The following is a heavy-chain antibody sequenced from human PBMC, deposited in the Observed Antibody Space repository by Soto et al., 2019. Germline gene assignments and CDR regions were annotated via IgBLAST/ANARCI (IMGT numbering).Heavy chain of an antibody. D-gene: IGHD4-4*01. CDR1: GFTFDDYA. J-gene: IGHJ6*02. Sequence: GGSLRLSCAASGFTFDDYAMHWVRQAPGKGLEWVSGISWNSGSIGYADSVKGRFTISRDNAKNSLYLQMNSLRAEDTALYYCAKAPTTVTTGGMDVWGQGTTVTVSS. CDR2: ISWNSGSI. CDR3: AKAPTTVTTGGMDV. V-gene: IGHV3-9*01.